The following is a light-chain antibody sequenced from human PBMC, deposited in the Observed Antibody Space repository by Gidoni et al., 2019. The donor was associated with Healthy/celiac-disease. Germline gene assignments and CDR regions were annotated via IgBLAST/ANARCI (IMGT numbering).Light chain of an antibody. J-gene: IGKJ5*01. CDR2: GAS. CDR3: QQYNNWPPIT. V-gene: IGKV3-15*01. Sequence: EIVMTQSPATLSVSPGERATLSCRASQSVSSNLAWYQQKPGQAPRLLSYGASTRATGTPARFSGSGSGTEFTLTISSLQSEDFAVYYCQQYNNWPPITFXXXTRLEIK. CDR1: QSVSSN.